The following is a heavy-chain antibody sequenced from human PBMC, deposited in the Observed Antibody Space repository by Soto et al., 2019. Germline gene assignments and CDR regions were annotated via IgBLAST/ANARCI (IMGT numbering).Heavy chain of an antibody. V-gene: IGHV3-23*01. CDR3: AKEGVGSPTYVLNNWFDP. D-gene: IGHD2-15*01. J-gene: IGHJ5*02. CDR2: ISGSGDGT. Sequence: EVQLLESGGGLLQPGGSLRLSCAASGFTFSSYAMSWVRQAPGKGLEWVSGISGSGDGTYYADSVKGRFTISRDNSKNTLYLQMNSLRAEDTAVYYCAKEGVGSPTYVLNNWFDPWGQGTLVNVSS. CDR1: GFTFSSYA.